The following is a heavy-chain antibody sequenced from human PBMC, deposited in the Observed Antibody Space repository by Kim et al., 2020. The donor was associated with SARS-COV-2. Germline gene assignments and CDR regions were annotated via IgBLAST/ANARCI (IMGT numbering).Heavy chain of an antibody. V-gene: IGHV4-59*01. Sequence: SETLSLTCTVSGGSISSYYWSWIRQPPGKGLEWIGYIYYSGSTNYNPSLKSRVTISVDTSKNQFSLKLSSVTAADTAVYYCARSMSSSWPNEYFQHWGQGTLVTVSS. CDR2: IYYSGST. D-gene: IGHD6-13*01. CDR3: ARSMSSSWPNEYFQH. J-gene: IGHJ1*01. CDR1: GGSISSYY.